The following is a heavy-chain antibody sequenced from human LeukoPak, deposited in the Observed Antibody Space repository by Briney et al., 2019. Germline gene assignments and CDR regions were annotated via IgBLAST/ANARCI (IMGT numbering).Heavy chain of an antibody. Sequence: SGGSLRLSCAASGFTFSSYAMHWVRQAPGKGLEWVAVISYDGSNKYYADSVKGRFTISRDNSKNTLYLQMNSLRAEDTAVYYCAKEASGYGYYFDYWGQGTLVTVSS. CDR3: AKEASGYGYYFDY. CDR1: GFTFSSYA. J-gene: IGHJ4*02. D-gene: IGHD3-10*01. CDR2: ISYDGSNK. V-gene: IGHV3-30-3*01.